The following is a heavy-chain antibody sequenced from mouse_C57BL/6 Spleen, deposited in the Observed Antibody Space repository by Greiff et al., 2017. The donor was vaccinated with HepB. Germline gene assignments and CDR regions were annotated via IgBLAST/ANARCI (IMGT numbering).Heavy chain of an antibody. J-gene: IGHJ2*01. Sequence: EVQRVESGPELVKPGASVKISCKASGYSFTGYYMNWVKQSPEKSLEWIGEINPSTGGTTYNQKFKAKATLTVDKSSSTAYMQLKSLTSEDSAVYYCATAGYYDFDYWGQGTTLTVSS. D-gene: IGHD2-3*01. CDR3: ATAGYYDFDY. V-gene: IGHV1-42*01. CDR1: GYSFTGYY. CDR2: INPSTGGT.